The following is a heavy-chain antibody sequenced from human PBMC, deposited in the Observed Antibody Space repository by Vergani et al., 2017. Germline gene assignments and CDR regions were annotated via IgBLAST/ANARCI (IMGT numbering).Heavy chain of an antibody. J-gene: IGHJ4*02. D-gene: IGHD6-13*01. CDR2: IYWDDAK. Sequence: QITLKESGPTLVKPPQTLTLTCTFSGFSLSTSGVGVGWIRQPPGKALEWLALIYWDDAKRYSPSLKSRLTITKDTSKNQVVLTMTNMAHVDTATYYCAHIFPVSSWPTFDYWGQGTLVTVSS. V-gene: IGHV2-5*02. CDR3: AHIFPVSSWPTFDY. CDR1: GFSLSTSGVG.